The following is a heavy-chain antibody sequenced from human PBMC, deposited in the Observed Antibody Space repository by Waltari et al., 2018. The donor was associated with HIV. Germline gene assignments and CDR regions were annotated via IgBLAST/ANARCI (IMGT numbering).Heavy chain of an antibody. CDR3: ARDSCSGGSCSYGGMDV. J-gene: IGHJ6*02. Sequence: QVQLQESGPGLVKPSETLSLNCGVSGYSISSGYYWGWIRTPPRKGLEWIGSIYHSGSTYYSPSLKSRVTISVDTSKNQFSLKLSSVTAADTAVYYCARDSCSGGSCSYGGMDVWGLGTTVTVSS. CDR2: IYHSGST. CDR1: GYSISSGYY. V-gene: IGHV4-38-2*02. D-gene: IGHD2-15*01.